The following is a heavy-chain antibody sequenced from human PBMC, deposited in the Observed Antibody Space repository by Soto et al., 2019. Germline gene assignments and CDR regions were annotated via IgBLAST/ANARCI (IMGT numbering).Heavy chain of an antibody. V-gene: IGHV1-18*01. Sequence: QVHLVQSGAQVKKPGASVKVSCKCSGYTFTSYGITWVRQAPGQGLEWMGWISAHNGNTDYAQKLQGRVTVTRDTSTSTAYMELRSLRSDDTAVYYCARGRYGDYWGQGALVTVSS. J-gene: IGHJ4*02. D-gene: IGHD1-1*01. CDR2: ISAHNGNT. CDR1: GYTFTSYG. CDR3: ARGRYGDY.